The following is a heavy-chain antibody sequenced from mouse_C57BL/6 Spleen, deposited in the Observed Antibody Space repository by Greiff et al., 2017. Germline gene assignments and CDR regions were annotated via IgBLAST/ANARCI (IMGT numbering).Heavy chain of an antibody. CDR2: ISPNYGTT. Sequence: VQLQQSGPELVKPGASVKISCKASGYSFTDYNMNWVKQSNGKSLEWIGAISPNYGTTSYNQKFKGKATLTVDQSSSTAYMQLNSLTSEDSAVYFCARLLSYDYDGGFDYWGQGTTLTVSS. J-gene: IGHJ2*01. V-gene: IGHV1-39*01. CDR1: GYSFTDYN. CDR3: ARLLSYDYDGGFDY. D-gene: IGHD2-4*01.